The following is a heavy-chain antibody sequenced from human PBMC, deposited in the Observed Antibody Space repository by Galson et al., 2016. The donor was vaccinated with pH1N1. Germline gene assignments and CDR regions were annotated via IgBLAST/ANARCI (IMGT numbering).Heavy chain of an antibody. J-gene: IGHJ4*02. Sequence: SVKVSCKAAGYSFTTYYMHWVRQAPGQGLEWMGIIDPSGDNTSYAQRLQGRVTMTRETSTSTVYMELSRLSSDDTAVYYCTRGAAKADPGGRLFEHWGQGTLVTVSA. CDR2: IDPSGDNT. CDR1: GYSFTTYY. V-gene: IGHV1-46*03. CDR3: TRGAAKADPGGRLFEH. D-gene: IGHD6-25*01.